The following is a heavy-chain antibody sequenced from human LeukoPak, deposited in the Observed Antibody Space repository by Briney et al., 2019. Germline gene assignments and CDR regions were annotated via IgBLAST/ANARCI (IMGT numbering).Heavy chain of an antibody. V-gene: IGHV3-23*01. J-gene: IGHJ4*02. Sequence: GGSVRLSCAASGFSFSRYAMSWVRQAPGKGLEWVSAISGSGGSTYYADSVKGRFTISRDNSKNTLYLQMNSLRAEDTAVYYCAKDRRYSSGWYYFDYWGQGTLVTVSS. D-gene: IGHD6-19*01. CDR3: AKDRRYSSGWYYFDY. CDR2: ISGSGGST. CDR1: GFSFSRYA.